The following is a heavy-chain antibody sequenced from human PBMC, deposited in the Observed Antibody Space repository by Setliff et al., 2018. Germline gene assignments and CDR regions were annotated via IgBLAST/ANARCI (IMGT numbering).Heavy chain of an antibody. D-gene: IGHD2-2*01. CDR3: ARLGPHCSSTSCYLVLRSYFDY. Sequence: HPGGSLRLSCAASGFTFSSYWMSWVRQAPGKGLEWVANIKQGGSEKYYVDSVKGRFTISRDNAKNSLYLQMNSLRAEDTAVYYCARLGPHCSSTSCYLVLRSYFDYWGQGTLVTVSS. CDR2: IKQGGSEK. V-gene: IGHV3-7*01. J-gene: IGHJ4*02. CDR1: GFTFSSYW.